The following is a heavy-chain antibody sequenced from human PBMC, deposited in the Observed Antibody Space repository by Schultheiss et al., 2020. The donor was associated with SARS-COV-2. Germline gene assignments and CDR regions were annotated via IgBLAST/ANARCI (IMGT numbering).Heavy chain of an antibody. D-gene: IGHD6-13*01. CDR2: ISSSGSTI. CDR1: GFTFSDYY. V-gene: IGHV3-11*01. CDR3: ARVYSSSSKYFDY. J-gene: IGHJ4*02. Sequence: GGSLRLSCAASGFTFSDYYMSWIRQAPGKGLEWVSYISSSGSTIYYADSVKGRFTISRDNAKNSLYLQMNSLRAEDTAVYYCARVYSSSSKYFDYWGQGTLVTVSS.